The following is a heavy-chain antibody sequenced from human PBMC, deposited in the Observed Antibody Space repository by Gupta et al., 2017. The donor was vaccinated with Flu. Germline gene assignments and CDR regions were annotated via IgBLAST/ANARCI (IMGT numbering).Heavy chain of an antibody. V-gene: IGHV3-21*01. CDR3: ARDGVDIVVVPAAMSRGGYYYYYYMDV. Sequence: EVQLVESGGGLVKPGGSLRLSCAASGFTFRSYSMNWVRQAPGKGLEWVSSISSSSSYIYYADSVKGRFTIYRDNAKNALYLQMNSLRAEDTAVYYCARDGVDIVVVPAAMSRGGYYYYYYMDVWGKGTTVTVSS. D-gene: IGHD2-2*01. CDR2: ISSSSSYI. J-gene: IGHJ6*03. CDR1: GFTFRSYS.